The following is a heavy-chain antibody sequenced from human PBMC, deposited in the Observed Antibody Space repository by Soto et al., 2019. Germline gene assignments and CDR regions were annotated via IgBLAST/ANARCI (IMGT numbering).Heavy chain of an antibody. J-gene: IGHJ6*02. D-gene: IGHD3-16*01. V-gene: IGHV4-34*01. CDR1: GGSFSGYS. Sequence: PSETLSLTWAVHGGSFSGYSWTWIRQPPGQGLEWIGEINSGGSTTYNPSLRSRVSMSLDTSTNHFSLNLSSVTAADTAVYYCARHRDYYYFYYGMDVWGQGTTVTVSS. CDR2: INSGGST. CDR3: ARHRDYYYFYYGMDV.